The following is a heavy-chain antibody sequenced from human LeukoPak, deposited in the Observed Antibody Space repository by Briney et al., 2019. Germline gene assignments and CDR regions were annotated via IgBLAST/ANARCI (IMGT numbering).Heavy chain of an antibody. D-gene: IGHD3-3*01. CDR3: ARDPPRHYDFWGGYAFFDY. J-gene: IGHJ4*02. Sequence: GRSLRLSCVASGFTFSRSAMHWVRQAPGKGLEWISYIGTDLSTIYYTESVKGRFTISRDNAKNSLYLQMNSLRAEDTAVYYCARDPPRHYDFWGGYAFFDYWGQGTLVTVSS. CDR2: IGTDLSTI. V-gene: IGHV3-48*04. CDR1: GFTFSRSA.